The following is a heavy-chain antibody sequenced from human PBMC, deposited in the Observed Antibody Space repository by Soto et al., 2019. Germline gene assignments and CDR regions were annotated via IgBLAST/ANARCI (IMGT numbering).Heavy chain of an antibody. V-gene: IGHV3-74*01. D-gene: IGHD2-2*01. CDR2: INGDGTTT. J-gene: IGHJ3*02. Sequence: EVQLVESGGGLIQPGESLRLSCAASGFPFGPFYMHWVRQAPGKGLEWVSHINGDGTTTVYADSVKGRFTISRDNAKNTLYLQMTSLRAEDTAVYYCARDRGYPDSFDIWGQGTMVNVSS. CDR3: ARDRGYPDSFDI. CDR1: GFPFGPFY.